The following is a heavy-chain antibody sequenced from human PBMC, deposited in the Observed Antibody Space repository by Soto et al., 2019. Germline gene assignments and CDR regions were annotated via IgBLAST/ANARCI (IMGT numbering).Heavy chain of an antibody. CDR2: INHSGGT. Sequence: SETLSLTCAVYGGSFIGYYCSCIRHPPLKWLEWIGEINHSGGTNYNPSLKSRVTISVDTSKNQFSLKLSSVTAADTAVYYCARDQVGSAAGTYYYYYGMDVWGQGTTVTVSS. J-gene: IGHJ6*02. CDR3: ARDQVGSAAGTYYYYYGMDV. V-gene: IGHV4-34*01. CDR1: GGSFIGYY. D-gene: IGHD6-13*01.